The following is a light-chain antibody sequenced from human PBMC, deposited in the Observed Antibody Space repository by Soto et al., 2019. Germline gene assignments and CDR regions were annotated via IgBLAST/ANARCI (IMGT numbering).Light chain of an antibody. CDR2: WAS. CDR3: QQSSNLIT. CDR1: QSILYSSNNKNY. V-gene: IGKV4-1*01. Sequence: ILLTQSPYTLAWSLRYTCTIDCKSSQSILYSSNNKNYLAWYQQKPGQPTQLLIYWASTRKSGVSDRCSGSGSGKDFTITISRLPAEDVAVYYCQQSSNLITFGQGTRLDIK. J-gene: IGKJ5*01.